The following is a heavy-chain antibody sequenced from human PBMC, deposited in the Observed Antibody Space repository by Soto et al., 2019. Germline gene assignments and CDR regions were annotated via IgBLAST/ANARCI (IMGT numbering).Heavy chain of an antibody. CDR2: INTDGSHT. V-gene: IGHV3-74*01. Sequence: EVQVMESGGRLVQPGGSLRLSCVTYGFTFKNYWMNWVRQAPGKGLVWVSRINTDGSHTDYADSVKGRVTISRDNAKNRVFLQMDSLRADDTAVYFCVGGENRLWKFDFWGQGTLVIVFS. D-gene: IGHD3-10*01. CDR3: VGGENRLWKFDF. CDR1: GFTFKNYW. J-gene: IGHJ4*02.